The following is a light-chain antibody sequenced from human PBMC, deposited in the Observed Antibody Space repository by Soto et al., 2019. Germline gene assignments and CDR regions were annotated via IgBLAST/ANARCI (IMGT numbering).Light chain of an antibody. V-gene: IGLV2-23*02. CDR3: CSYVGSSTSYV. CDR1: SGDVGNYNL. CDR2: EVN. Sequence: QSALTQPASVSGSPGQSITISCTGTSGDVGNYNLVSWYQQHPGKAPKLMIYEVNKWHSGVSNRFSGSKSGNTASLTISGLQAEDEADYYCCSYVGSSTSYVFGTGTKVTVL. J-gene: IGLJ1*01.